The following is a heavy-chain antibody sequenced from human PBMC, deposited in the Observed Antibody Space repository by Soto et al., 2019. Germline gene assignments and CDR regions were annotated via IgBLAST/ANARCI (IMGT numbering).Heavy chain of an antibody. D-gene: IGHD3-3*01. J-gene: IGHJ6*02. CDR1: GFTFSSGG. V-gene: IGHV3-48*02. CDR3: ARDPNTIFGAVTLYGLDV. CDR2: ISDSSSTI. Sequence: EVQLVESGGGLVQPGGSLRLSCAASGFTFSSGGMNWVRQVPGKGLEWISYISDSSSTIKYADSVKGRFTISRDNAKNSLFMHMNGLRDEDTAIYYCARDPNTIFGAVTLYGLDVWGQETTVTVSS.